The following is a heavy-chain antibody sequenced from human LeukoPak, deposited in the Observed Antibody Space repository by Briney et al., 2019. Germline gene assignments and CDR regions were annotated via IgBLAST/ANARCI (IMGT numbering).Heavy chain of an antibody. CDR2: INPNSGGT. V-gene: IGHV1-2*02. Sequence: GASVKVSCKASGYTFTGYYMHWVRQAPGQGLEWMGWINPNSGGTNYAQKLQGRVTMTTDTSTSTAYMELRSLRSDDTAVYYCARAELLLWFGEPRLGYGMDVWGQGTTVTVSS. J-gene: IGHJ6*02. CDR3: ARAELLLWFGEPRLGYGMDV. CDR1: GYTFTGYY. D-gene: IGHD3-10*01.